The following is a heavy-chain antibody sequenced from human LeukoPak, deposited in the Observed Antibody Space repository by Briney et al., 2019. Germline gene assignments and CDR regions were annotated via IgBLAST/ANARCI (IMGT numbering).Heavy chain of an antibody. CDR3: VRMAYNSRFFDL. V-gene: IGHV5-51*01. Sequence: GESLKISCKGSGYTFSDYFIAWVRQMSGKGLEWMGVVYSGDSDSTYSPSFEGQITISAGKSITTAFLQWSRLNASDTATYYCVRMAYNSRFFDLWGQGTVVTVSS. CDR2: VYSGDSDS. D-gene: IGHD1-1*01. CDR1: GYTFSDYF. J-gene: IGHJ4*02.